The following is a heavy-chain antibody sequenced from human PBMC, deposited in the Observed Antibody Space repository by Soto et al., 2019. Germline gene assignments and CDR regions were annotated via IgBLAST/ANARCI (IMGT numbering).Heavy chain of an antibody. Sequence: GGSLRLSCAASGFTFSSYAMSWVRQAPGKGLEWVSAISGSGGSTYYADSVKGRFTISRDNSKNTLYLQMNSLRAEDTAVYYCAKRRITMVRGIPEIGRFDYWGQGTLVTVSS. CDR1: GFTFSSYA. D-gene: IGHD3-10*01. CDR2: ISGSGGST. V-gene: IGHV3-23*01. CDR3: AKRRITMVRGIPEIGRFDY. J-gene: IGHJ4*02.